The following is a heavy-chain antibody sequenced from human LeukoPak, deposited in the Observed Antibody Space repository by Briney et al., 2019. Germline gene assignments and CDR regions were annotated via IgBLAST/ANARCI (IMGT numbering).Heavy chain of an antibody. CDR3: ARGYNWNYVGWFDP. CDR1: GFTFSSYG. J-gene: IGHJ5*02. Sequence: PGRSLRLSCAASGFTFSSYGMHWVRQAPGKGLEWVAVIWYDGSNKYYADSVKGRFTISRDNSKNTLYLQMNSLRAEDTAVYYCARGYNWNYVGWFDPWGQGTLVTVSS. V-gene: IGHV3-33*01. CDR2: IWYDGSNK. D-gene: IGHD1-7*01.